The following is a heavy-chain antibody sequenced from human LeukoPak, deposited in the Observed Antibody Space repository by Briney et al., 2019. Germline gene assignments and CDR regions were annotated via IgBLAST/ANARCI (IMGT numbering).Heavy chain of an antibody. Sequence: PSQTLSLTCTVSGGSISTGGYYWSWIRQHPGKGLEWIGYIYYSGSTYYNPSLESRVTISLDTSNNHFSLKLSSVTAADTAVYYCARYDSGTFYKANWFDPWGQGTLVTVSS. CDR2: IYYSGST. CDR1: GGSISTGGYY. CDR3: ARYDSGTFYKANWFDP. V-gene: IGHV4-31*03. D-gene: IGHD3-10*01. J-gene: IGHJ5*02.